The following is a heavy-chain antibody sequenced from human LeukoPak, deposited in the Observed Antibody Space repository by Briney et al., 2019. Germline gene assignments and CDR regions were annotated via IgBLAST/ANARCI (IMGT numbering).Heavy chain of an antibody. J-gene: IGHJ4*02. CDR3: ARDIVSGSGSLDY. D-gene: IGHD3-10*01. Sequence: PGGSLRLSCAASRFSFSNYWMHWVRQALGKGLVWVSRVKSDGSNPSYADSVKGRFTISRDNAENMLYLQMNTLGAEDTAVYYCARDIVSGSGSLDYWGQGTLVTVFS. CDR1: RFSFSNYW. CDR2: VKSDGSNP. V-gene: IGHV3-74*01.